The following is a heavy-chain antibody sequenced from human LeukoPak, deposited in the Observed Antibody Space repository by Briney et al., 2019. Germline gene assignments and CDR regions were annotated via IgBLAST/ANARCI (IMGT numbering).Heavy chain of an antibody. CDR1: GYTFTGYY. J-gene: IGHJ3*02. V-gene: IGHV1-2*02. CDR2: INPNSGGT. CDR3: ARVASTTRRHDVFDI. D-gene: IGHD1-1*01. Sequence: ASVKVSCKASGYTFTGYYIHWVRQAPGQGLEWMGWINPNSGGTNSAQKFQGRVTMTRDTYISTAHMELSRLRSDDTAVYYCARVASTTRRHDVFDIWGQGTMVIVSS.